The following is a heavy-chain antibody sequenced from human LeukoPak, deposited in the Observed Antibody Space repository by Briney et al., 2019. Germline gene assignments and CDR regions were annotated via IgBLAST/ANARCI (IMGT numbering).Heavy chain of an antibody. V-gene: IGHV3-43D*03. J-gene: IGHJ4*02. CDR3: AKPRNSGSYYYFDY. CDR1: GFTFDDYA. D-gene: IGHD1-26*01. Sequence: SGGSLRLSCAASGFTFDDYAMHWVRQAPGKGLEWVSLISWDGGSTYYADSVKGRFTISRDNSKNSLYLQMNSLRAEDTALYYCAKPRNSGSYYYFDYWGQGTLVSVSS. CDR2: ISWDGGST.